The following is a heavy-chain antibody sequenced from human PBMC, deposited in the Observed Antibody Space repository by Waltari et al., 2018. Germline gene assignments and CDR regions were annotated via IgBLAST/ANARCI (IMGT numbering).Heavy chain of an antibody. Sequence: QVQLQQWGAGLLKPSETLSLTCEVYGESFSGYYWNWVRQPPGKGLAWIGKINHSGTTNYNPSLKSRVTISIDTSNNQFSLTLSSVTAADTAVYYCARSLDYWGQGTLVTVSS. CDR3: ARSLDY. CDR1: GESFSGYY. CDR2: INHSGTT. V-gene: IGHV4-34*01. J-gene: IGHJ4*01.